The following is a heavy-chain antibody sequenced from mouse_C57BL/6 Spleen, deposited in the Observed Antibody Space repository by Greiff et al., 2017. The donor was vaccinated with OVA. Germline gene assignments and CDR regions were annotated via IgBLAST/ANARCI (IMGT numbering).Heavy chain of an antibody. CDR3: ARTLSYYDYDGGYAMDY. V-gene: IGHV1-19*01. CDR2: INPYNGGT. Sequence: EVQLQQSGPVLVKPGASVKMSCKASGYTFTDYYMNWVKQSHGKSLEWIGVINPYNGGTSYNQKFKGKATLTVDQSSSTAYMELNSLTSEDSAVYYCARTLSYYDYDGGYAMDYWGQGTSVTVSS. J-gene: IGHJ4*01. D-gene: IGHD2-4*01. CDR1: GYTFTDYY.